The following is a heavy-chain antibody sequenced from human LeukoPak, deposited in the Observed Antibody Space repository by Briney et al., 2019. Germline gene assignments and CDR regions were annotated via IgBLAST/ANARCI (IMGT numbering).Heavy chain of an antibody. CDR2: IHTSGTT. V-gene: IGHV4-61*02. D-gene: IGHD2-21*01. CDR3: AVNSTKHAFDI. J-gene: IGHJ3*02. CDR1: GGSISNGNSY. Sequence: SQTLSLTCTVSGGSISNGNSYWNWIRQPAGKGLEWIGRIHTSGTTNYNPSLKSRVTISADTSENQFSLKLTSVTAADTAMYYCAVNSTKHAFDIWGQGTLVTVSS.